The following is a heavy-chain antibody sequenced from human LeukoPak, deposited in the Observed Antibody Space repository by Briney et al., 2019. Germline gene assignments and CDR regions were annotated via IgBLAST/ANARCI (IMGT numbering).Heavy chain of an antibody. CDR2: INPNNGGT. J-gene: IGHJ4*02. Sequence: ASVKVSCKASGYTFTGYYMHWVRQAPGQGLEWMGWINPNNGGTTYAQNFQGRVTVTTDTSITTAYMELNSLTSDDTALYYCARIWRSGSFYAYWGQGTLVTVSS. CDR3: ARIWRSGSFYAY. CDR1: GYTFTGYY. D-gene: IGHD3-10*01. V-gene: IGHV1-2*02.